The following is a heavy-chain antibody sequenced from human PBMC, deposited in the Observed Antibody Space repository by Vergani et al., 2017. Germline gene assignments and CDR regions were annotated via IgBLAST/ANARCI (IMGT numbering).Heavy chain of an antibody. D-gene: IGHD3-10*01. CDR2: ISGSGGFT. Sequence: EVQLLESGGNLVQPGGSLRLSCAASGFTFTNFAMTWVRQAPGEGLEWVSGISGSGGFTYYADSVKGRFTISRDNSKNTLYLQMNSLRAEDTAVFHCAKDWDYYGSGGRGAYNWFDPWGQGTLVTVSS. CDR3: AKDWDYYGSGGRGAYNWFDP. V-gene: IGHV3-23*01. J-gene: IGHJ5*02. CDR1: GFTFTNFA.